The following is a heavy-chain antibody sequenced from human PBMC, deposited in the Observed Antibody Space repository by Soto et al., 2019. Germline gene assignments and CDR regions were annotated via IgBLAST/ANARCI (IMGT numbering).Heavy chain of an antibody. Sequence: GGSLRLSCAASGFTFSSYGMHWVRQAPGKGLEWVAVISYDGSNKYYADSVKGRFTISRDNSKNTLYLQMNSLRAEDTAVYYCAKDLAFWSGYYSPNYYFDYWGQGT. J-gene: IGHJ4*02. CDR1: GFTFSSYG. CDR3: AKDLAFWSGYYSPNYYFDY. V-gene: IGHV3-30*18. CDR2: ISYDGSNK. D-gene: IGHD3-3*01.